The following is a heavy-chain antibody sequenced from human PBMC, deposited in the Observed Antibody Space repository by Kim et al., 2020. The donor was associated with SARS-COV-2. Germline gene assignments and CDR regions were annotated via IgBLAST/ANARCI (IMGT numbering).Heavy chain of an antibody. D-gene: IGHD2-8*02. J-gene: IGHJ4*02. CDR2: NT. V-gene: IGHV1-3*01. Sequence: NTKFSKKFQRRVTFTRDTSANTASMELSSLGAEDTAVYYCARDLFHTGFDYWGQGTLVAVSS. CDR3: ARDLFHTGFDY.